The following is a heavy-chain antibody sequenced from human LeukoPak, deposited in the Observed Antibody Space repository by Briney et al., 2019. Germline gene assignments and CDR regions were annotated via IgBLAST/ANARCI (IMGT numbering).Heavy chain of an antibody. D-gene: IGHD6-6*01. Sequence: GSLRLSCAASGFTFRNHWMHWVRQTPGKGLVRVSRISSDGSSTTYADSVKGRFTISRDNAKNTLYLQMNNLRAEDTAMYYCARDQRVTGRPDIDYWGQGTLVIVSS. CDR2: ISSDGSST. CDR3: ARDQRVTGRPDIDY. CDR1: GFTFRNHW. J-gene: IGHJ4*02. V-gene: IGHV3-74*03.